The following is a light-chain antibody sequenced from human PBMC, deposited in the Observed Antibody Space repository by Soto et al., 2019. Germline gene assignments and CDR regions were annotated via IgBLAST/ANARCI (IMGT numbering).Light chain of an antibody. CDR3: QNRSSWPVLT. Sequence: EIVLTQSPATLSLSPGERATLSCGARQSVNNNLAWYQQRPGQAPRLLIYNAVNRAAGIPARFSGSGSGTDFTLTISSLESEDFAVYYCQNRSSWPVLTFGGGTKVDIK. CDR1: QSVNNN. J-gene: IGKJ4*01. CDR2: NAV. V-gene: IGKV3-11*01.